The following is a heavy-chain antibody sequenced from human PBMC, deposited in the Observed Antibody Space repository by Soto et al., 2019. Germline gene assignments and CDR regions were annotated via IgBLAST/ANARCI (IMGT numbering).Heavy chain of an antibody. V-gene: IGHV4-39*07. D-gene: IGHD2-15*01. CDR2: INHSGSA. J-gene: IGHJ4*02. Sequence: SETLSLTCSVSADSIKSDKYYWGWIRQPPGKGLEWIGRINHSGSANYNPSLKSRVTISVDTSKNQFSLKLSSVTAADTAVYYCARGIKDIVVVAPFVSFDYWGQGTLVTVSS. CDR3: ARGIKDIVVVAPFVSFDY. CDR1: ADSIKSDKYY.